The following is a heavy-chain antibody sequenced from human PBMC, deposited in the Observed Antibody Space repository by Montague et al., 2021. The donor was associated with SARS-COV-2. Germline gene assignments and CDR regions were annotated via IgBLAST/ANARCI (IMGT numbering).Heavy chain of an antibody. V-gene: IGHV4-39*01. Sequence: SETLSLTCTVSGGSISSSSYYWGWIRQPPGKGLEWIGSIYYSGSSYYNPSLKSRVTISVDTSKNQFSLKLSSVTAADTAVYYCARHGKTRIAMIVVVISYFDYWGQGTLVTVSS. J-gene: IGHJ4*02. CDR1: GGSISSSSYY. CDR2: IYYSGSS. CDR3: ARHGKTRIAMIVVVISYFDY. D-gene: IGHD3-22*01.